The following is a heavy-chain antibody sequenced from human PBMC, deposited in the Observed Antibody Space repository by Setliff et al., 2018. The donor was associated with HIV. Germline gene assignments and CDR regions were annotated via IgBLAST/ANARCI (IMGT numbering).Heavy chain of an antibody. CDR2: IKGDGSKT. Sequence: PGGSLRLSCAASGFTFSTYSMSWVRQAPGQGLEYVAHIKGDGSKTKYVDSVKGRFTISRDNAKNSLYLQMNSLRAEDTAVYYCARNTDVDSVYRPFHIWGQGTMVTVSS. CDR3: ARNTDVDSVYRPFHI. D-gene: IGHD1-26*01. J-gene: IGHJ3*02. CDR1: GFTFSTYS. V-gene: IGHV3-7*03.